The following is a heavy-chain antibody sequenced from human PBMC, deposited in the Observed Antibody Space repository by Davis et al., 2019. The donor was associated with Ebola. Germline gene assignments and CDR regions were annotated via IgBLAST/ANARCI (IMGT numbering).Heavy chain of an antibody. V-gene: IGHV3-23*01. CDR2: IGGGGVDT. Sequence: GESLKTPCTASGFTLHDYAMRWLRQSPGKGLDWVSLIGGGGVDTYYPDSMKRRFTISRDNSRNTLFLQMNSLRADDTAVYFCAKDSRGYNKPFDFWGQGTLVTVSS. D-gene: IGHD5-18*01. CDR3: AKDSRGYNKPFDF. CDR1: GFTLHDYA. J-gene: IGHJ4*02.